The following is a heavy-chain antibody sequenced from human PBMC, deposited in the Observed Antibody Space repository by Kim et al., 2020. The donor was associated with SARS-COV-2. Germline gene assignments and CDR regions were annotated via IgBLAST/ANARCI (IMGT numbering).Heavy chain of an antibody. Sequence: ADSVNGRFNISRDNAKNTLYLQMNSLRAEDTAVYYCTRPVTTYYYYGMDVWGQGTTVTVSS. J-gene: IGHJ6*02. D-gene: IGHD3-16*01. V-gene: IGHV3-74*01. CDR3: TRPVTTYYYYGMDV.